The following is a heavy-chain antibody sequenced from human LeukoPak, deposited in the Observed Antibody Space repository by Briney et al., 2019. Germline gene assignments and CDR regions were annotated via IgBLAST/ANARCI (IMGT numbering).Heavy chain of an antibody. CDR3: ARVESIAASGTLYYGMDV. CDR1: GFTFSIFW. CDR2: INNDGSST. D-gene: IGHD6-13*01. J-gene: IGHJ6*02. V-gene: IGHV3-74*01. Sequence: PGGSLRLSCAASGFTFSIFWMHWVRQAPGKGLVWVSRINNDGSSTNYADSVKGRFTVSRDNTKNTLYLQMNGLRAEDTAVYYCARVESIAASGTLYYGMDVWGQGTTVTVSS.